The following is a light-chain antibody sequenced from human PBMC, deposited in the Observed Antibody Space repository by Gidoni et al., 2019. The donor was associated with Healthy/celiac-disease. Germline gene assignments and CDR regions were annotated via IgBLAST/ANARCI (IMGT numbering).Light chain of an antibody. CDR3: QQRSNWGFT. Sequence: EIVLTQSPATLSLSPGERATLSCRASQSVSRYVAWYKQKPGQAPRPLIYDASNRATGIPARFSGSGSGTDFTLTISSLEPEDFAVYYCQQRSNWGFTFGPGTKVDIK. J-gene: IGKJ3*01. CDR1: QSVSRY. CDR2: DAS. V-gene: IGKV3-11*01.